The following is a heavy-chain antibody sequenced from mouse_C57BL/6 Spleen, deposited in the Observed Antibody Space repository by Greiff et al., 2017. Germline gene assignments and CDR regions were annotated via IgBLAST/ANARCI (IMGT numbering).Heavy chain of an antibody. CDR2: IYPGDGDT. J-gene: IGHJ4*01. V-gene: IGHV1-80*01. Sequence: QVTLKESGAELVKPGASVKISCKASGYAFSSYWMNWVKQRPGKGLEWIGQIYPGDGDTNYNGKFKGKATLTADKSSSTAYMQLSSLTSEDSAVYFCATYSSLYAMDYWGQGTSVTVSS. CDR1: GYAFSSYW. D-gene: IGHD2-5*01. CDR3: ATYSSLYAMDY.